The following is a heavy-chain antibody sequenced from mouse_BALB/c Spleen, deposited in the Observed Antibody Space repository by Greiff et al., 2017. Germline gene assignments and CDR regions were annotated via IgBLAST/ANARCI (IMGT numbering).Heavy chain of an antibody. Sequence: VQLQQSGAELVRPGALVKLSCKASGFNIKDYYMHWVKQRPEQGLEWIGWIDPENGNTIYDPKFQGKASITADTSSNTAYLQLSSLTSEDTAVYYCANYYGSSPYYYAMDYWGQGTSVTDSS. CDR1: GFNIKDYY. J-gene: IGHJ4*01. D-gene: IGHD1-1*01. CDR2: IDPENGNT. CDR3: ANYYGSSPYYYAMDY. V-gene: IGHV14-1*02.